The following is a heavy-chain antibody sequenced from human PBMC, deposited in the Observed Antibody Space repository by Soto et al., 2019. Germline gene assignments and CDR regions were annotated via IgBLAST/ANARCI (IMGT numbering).Heavy chain of an antibody. CDR2: VYYSGST. Sequence: PSETLSLTCTVSGGSVSSSSYYWGWVRQPPGKGLEWIGSVYYSGSTYYNPSLKSRVTISVDTSKNQFSLKLRSVTAADTAAYYCARPAIFGVVIIPPYYYYYMDVWGKGTTVTVSS. V-gene: IGHV4-39*01. D-gene: IGHD3-3*01. J-gene: IGHJ6*03. CDR1: GGSVSSSSYY. CDR3: ARPAIFGVVIIPPYYYYYMDV.